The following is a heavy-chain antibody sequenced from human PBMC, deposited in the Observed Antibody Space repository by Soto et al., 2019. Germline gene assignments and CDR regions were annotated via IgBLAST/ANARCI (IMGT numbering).Heavy chain of an antibody. CDR3: ARVGGGSGNFDF. D-gene: IGHD3-10*01. CDR1: GFTFSNYW. CDR2: INGDGSFT. Sequence: EVQLVESGGGVVQPGGSLRLSCGASGFTFSNYWMHWVRQVPGEGLVWVLRINGDGSFTRFADSVKGRFTISRDNAKNTMYLQMNSLRVEDTAVYYCARVGGGSGNFDFWGQGTLVTVSS. J-gene: IGHJ4*02. V-gene: IGHV3-74*01.